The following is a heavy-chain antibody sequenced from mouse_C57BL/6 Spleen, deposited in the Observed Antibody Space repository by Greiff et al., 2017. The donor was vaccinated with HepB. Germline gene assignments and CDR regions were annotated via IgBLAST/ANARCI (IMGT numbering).Heavy chain of an antibody. V-gene: IGHV1-52*01. J-gene: IGHJ3*01. Sequence: QVQLQQPGAELVRPGSSVKLSCKASGYTFTSYWMHWVKQRPIQGLEWIGNIDPSDSETHYNQKFKDKATLTVDKSSSTAYMQLSSLTSEDSAVYDCAREGAYYYGSSPFAYWGQGTLVTVSA. CDR1: GYTFTSYW. CDR3: AREGAYYYGSSPFAY. CDR2: IDPSDSET. D-gene: IGHD1-1*01.